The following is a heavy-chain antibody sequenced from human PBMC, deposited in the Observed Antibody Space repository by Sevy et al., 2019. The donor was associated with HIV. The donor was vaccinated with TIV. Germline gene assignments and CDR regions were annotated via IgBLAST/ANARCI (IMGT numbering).Heavy chain of an antibody. D-gene: IGHD3-16*01. CDR1: GYTFIYHA. CDR3: ARERANWGWYLDL. V-gene: IGHV1-3*01. CDR2: IDAGNDDT. J-gene: IGHJ4*02. Sequence: ASVKVSCKASGYTFIYHAMHWVRQAPGQGLEWMGWIDAGNDDTKYSQNFQGRVTITRETSTSRNILYMEQTSLRSEDTAMYFCARERANWGWYLDLWGQGTLVTVSS.